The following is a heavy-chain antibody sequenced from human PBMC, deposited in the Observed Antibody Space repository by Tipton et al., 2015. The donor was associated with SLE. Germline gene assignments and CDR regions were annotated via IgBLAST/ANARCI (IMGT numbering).Heavy chain of an antibody. Sequence: SLRLSCAASGFTFSSYAMHWVRQAPGKGLEWVAVISYDGSNKYYADSVKGRFTISRDNSKNTLYLQMNSLRAEDTAVYYCARELEYSSSRGWYFDLWGRGTLVTVSS. D-gene: IGHD6-6*01. CDR1: GFTFSSYA. J-gene: IGHJ2*01. CDR2: ISYDGSNK. V-gene: IGHV3-30*04. CDR3: ARELEYSSSRGWYFDL.